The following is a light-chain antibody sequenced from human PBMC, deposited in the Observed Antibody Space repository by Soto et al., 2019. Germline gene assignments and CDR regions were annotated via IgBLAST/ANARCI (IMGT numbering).Light chain of an antibody. J-gene: IGKJ2*01. CDR2: AAS. CDR3: QQANSFPST. Sequence: DIQMTQSPSSVSASVGDTVTITCRASQAIASWLAWYQLKPGEAPKLLIYAASSLQSGVPLRFSGSGSGTDFTLTISSLQPEDFATYYCQQANSFPSTFGQGTKLEIK. V-gene: IGKV1-12*02. CDR1: QAIASW.